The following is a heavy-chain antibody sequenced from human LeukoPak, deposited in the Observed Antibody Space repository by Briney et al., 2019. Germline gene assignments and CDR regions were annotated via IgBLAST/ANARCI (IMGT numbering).Heavy chain of an antibody. V-gene: IGHV4-39*01. CDR3: AGLYGSGSYYGY. CDR1: GFTFSSYA. D-gene: IGHD3-10*01. J-gene: IGHJ4*02. CDR2: IYYSGST. Sequence: GSLRLSCAGSGFTFSSYAMSWVRQAPGKGLEWIGSIYYSGSTYYKPSLKSRVTISVDTSKNQFSLKLSSVTAADTAVYYCAGLYGSGSYYGYWGQGTLVTVSS.